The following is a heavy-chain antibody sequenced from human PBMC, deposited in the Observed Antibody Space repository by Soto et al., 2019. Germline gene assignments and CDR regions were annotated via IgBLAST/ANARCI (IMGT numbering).Heavy chain of an antibody. J-gene: IGHJ6*02. D-gene: IGHD5-18*01. CDR2: ISGYNGNT. CDR1: GYTFSNFG. V-gene: IGHV1-18*01. CDR3: ARDKGYGFGWSSSSGMDV. Sequence: ASVKVSCKASGYTFSNFGLSWVRQAPGQGREWMGWISGYNGNTNSAQRFQGIVTMTIDTSTSTAYMEVRSLTSDDTAVYYCARDKGYGFGWSSSSGMDVWGQGTTVTVSS.